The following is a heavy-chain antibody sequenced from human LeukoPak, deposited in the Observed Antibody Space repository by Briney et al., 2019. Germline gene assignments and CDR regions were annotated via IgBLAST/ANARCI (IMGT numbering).Heavy chain of an antibody. J-gene: IGHJ6*02. CDR2: INHSGST. CDR3: ARGRRPGYSSGWYPV. CDR1: GGSFSGYY. Sequence: SETLSLTCAVYGGSFSGYYWSWIRQPPGKGLEWIGEINHSGSTNYNPSLKSRVTISVDTSKNQISLKLSSVTAADTAVYYCARGRRPGYSSGWYPVWGQGTTVTVSS. D-gene: IGHD6-19*01. V-gene: IGHV4-34*01.